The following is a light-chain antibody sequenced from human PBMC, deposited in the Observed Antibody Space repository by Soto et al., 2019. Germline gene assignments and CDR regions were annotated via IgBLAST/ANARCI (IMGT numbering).Light chain of an antibody. CDR2: DAS. V-gene: IGKV3-11*01. CDR3: QQRSNWPPVT. CDR1: QRVSSY. Sequence: EIVLTQSPATLSLSPGERATLSCRASQRVSSYLAWYQQKPAQAPRLLIYDASNRATGIPARFTGSGSAPDFTLTISSIAPEDVAISNCQQRSNWPPVTFGGGTKVEIK. J-gene: IGKJ4*01.